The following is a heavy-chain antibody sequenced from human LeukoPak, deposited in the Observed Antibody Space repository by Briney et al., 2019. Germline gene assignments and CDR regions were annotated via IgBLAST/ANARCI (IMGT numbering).Heavy chain of an antibody. V-gene: IGHV3-11*01. CDR3: ARDRLRIFGVVTYMFDY. Sequence: GGSLRLSCAASGFTFSDYYMSWIRQAPGKGLEWVSYISSSGSTIYYADSVKGRFTISRDNAKNSLYLQMNSLRAEDTAVYYCARDRLRIFGVVTYMFDYWGQGTLATVSS. J-gene: IGHJ4*02. CDR2: ISSSGSTI. D-gene: IGHD3-3*01. CDR1: GFTFSDYY.